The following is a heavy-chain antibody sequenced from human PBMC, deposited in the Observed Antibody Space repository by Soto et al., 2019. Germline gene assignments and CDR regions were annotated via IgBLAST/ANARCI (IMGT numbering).Heavy chain of an antibody. CDR1: GFTFSNAW. CDR2: IKSKTDGGTT. Sequence: NPGGSLRLSCAASGFTFSNAWMSWVRQAPGKGLEWVGRIKSKTDGGTTDYAAPVKGRFTISRDDSKNTLYLQMISLKTEDTAVYYCTPDLGDYDFWSGYSEYSGYVDYWGQGTLVTVSS. V-gene: IGHV3-15*01. J-gene: IGHJ4*02. D-gene: IGHD3-3*01. CDR3: TPDLGDYDFWSGYSEYSGYVDY.